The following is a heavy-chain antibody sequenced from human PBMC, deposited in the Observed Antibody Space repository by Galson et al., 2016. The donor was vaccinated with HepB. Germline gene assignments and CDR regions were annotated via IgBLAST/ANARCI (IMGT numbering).Heavy chain of an antibody. Sequence: SVKVSCKASGHSFSDSLIHWVRQAPGQRPEWMGWVDGGNSNRKYSDQFRGRVTMTWDTSPNTDYMDLNSLRSEDTGVYYCARELGNREWWGWLDPWGQGSLVIV. D-gene: IGHD2-15*01. CDR3: ARELGNREWWGWLDP. CDR1: GHSFSDSL. V-gene: IGHV1-3*01. J-gene: IGHJ5*02. CDR2: VDGGNSNR.